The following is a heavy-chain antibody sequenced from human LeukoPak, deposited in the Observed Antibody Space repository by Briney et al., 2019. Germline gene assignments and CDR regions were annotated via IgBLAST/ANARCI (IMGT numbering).Heavy chain of an antibody. V-gene: IGHV3-23*01. Sequence: GGSLRLSCAASGFTFSSHAMSWVRQAPGKGLEWVSAISGSGGSTYYADSVKGRFTISRDHSKNTLYLQMNSLRAEDTAVYYCAKLPSYYYDSSGYYPMYYFDYWGQGTLVTVSS. J-gene: IGHJ4*02. CDR2: ISGSGGST. CDR3: AKLPSYYYDSSGYYPMYYFDY. CDR1: GFTFSSHA. D-gene: IGHD3-22*01.